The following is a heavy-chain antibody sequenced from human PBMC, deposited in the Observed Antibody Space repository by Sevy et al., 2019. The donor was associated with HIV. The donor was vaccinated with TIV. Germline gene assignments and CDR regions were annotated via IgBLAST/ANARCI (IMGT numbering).Heavy chain of an antibody. CDR3: ARAVMPTVTTAAIGTPDWFDP. V-gene: IGHV1-69*13. CDR1: GGTFSSYA. J-gene: IGHJ5*02. Sequence: ASVKVSCKASGGTFSSYAISWVRQAPGQGLEWMGGIIPIFGTANYAQKFQGRVTITADESTSTAYMELSSLGSEDTAVYYCARAVMPTVTTAAIGTPDWFDPWGQGTLVTVSS. CDR2: IIPIFGTA. D-gene: IGHD4-4*01.